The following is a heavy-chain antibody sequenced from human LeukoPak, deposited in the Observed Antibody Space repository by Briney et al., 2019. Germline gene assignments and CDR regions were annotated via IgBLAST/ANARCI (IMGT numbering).Heavy chain of an antibody. D-gene: IGHD3-22*01. V-gene: IGHV3-23*01. Sequence: PGGSLRLSCAASGFTFSSYAMSWVRQAPGKGLEWVSAISGSGGSTYYADSVKGRFTISRDNSKNTLYLQMNSLGAEDTAVYYCAKDHYYYDSSGYLYFDYWGQGTLVTVSS. CDR1: GFTFSSYA. CDR2: ISGSGGST. J-gene: IGHJ4*02. CDR3: AKDHYYYDSSGYLYFDY.